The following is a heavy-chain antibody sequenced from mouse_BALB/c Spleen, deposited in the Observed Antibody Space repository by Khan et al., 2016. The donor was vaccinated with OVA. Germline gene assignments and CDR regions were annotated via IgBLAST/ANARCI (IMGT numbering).Heavy chain of an antibody. CDR1: GFSLTNYG. Sequence: QVQLQQSGPGLVAPSQSLSITCTISGFSLTNYGVHWIRQPPGKGLEWLVVIWSDGSTTYNSALKSRLTITKDNSKSQVFLQMNSLQTADTAIYFCARQPYYHYNIMDYWGQGTSVTVSS. CDR2: IWSDGST. D-gene: IGHD2-10*01. CDR3: ARQPYYHYNIMDY. J-gene: IGHJ4*01. V-gene: IGHV2-6-1*01.